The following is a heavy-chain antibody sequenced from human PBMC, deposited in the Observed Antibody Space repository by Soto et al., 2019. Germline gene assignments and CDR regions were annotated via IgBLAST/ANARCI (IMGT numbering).Heavy chain of an antibody. D-gene: IGHD6-6*01. Sequence: KPSETLSLTCSVSGGSISSGYYYWSWIRQPPGKGLEWIGNIYYSGNTYYNPSLKSRLIISIDTSKNQFSLTVGSVTAADTAVYYCARHEARGTTRNIRLNWCDPWGQGTLVTVSS. CDR1: GGSISSGYYY. CDR3: ARHEARGTTRNIRLNWCDP. J-gene: IGHJ5*02. CDR2: IYYSGNT. V-gene: IGHV4-30-4*01.